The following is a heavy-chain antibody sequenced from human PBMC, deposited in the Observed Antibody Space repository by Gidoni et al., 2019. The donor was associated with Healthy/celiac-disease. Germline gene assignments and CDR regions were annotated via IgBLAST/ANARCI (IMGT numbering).Heavy chain of an antibody. J-gene: IGHJ6*02. V-gene: IGHV1-69*01. D-gene: IGHD4-17*01. CDR2: IIPIFGTA. Sequence: QVQLVQSGAEVKKPGSSVKVSCKASGGTFSSYAISWVRQAPGQGPAWMGGIIPIFGTANYAQKFQGRVTITADESTSTAYMELSSLRSEDTAVYYCASRRLRGNYYYYGMDVWGQGTTVTVSS. CDR1: GGTFSSYA. CDR3: ASRRLRGNYYYYGMDV.